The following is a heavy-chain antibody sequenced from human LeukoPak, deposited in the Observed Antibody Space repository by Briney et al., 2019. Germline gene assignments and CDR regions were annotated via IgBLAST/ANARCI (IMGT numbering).Heavy chain of an antibody. CDR3: AKDKIFRYLDY. V-gene: IGHV3-30*18. CDR2: ITSDGNNK. J-gene: IGHJ4*02. D-gene: IGHD2/OR15-2a*01. Sequence: GGSLRLSCAAASGFTFSTYWMSWVRQAPGKGLEWVAMITSDGNNKYYADSVKDRFTISRDDSKNTLYLQMNSLRDEDTAVYYCAKDKIFRYLDYWGQGALVTVTS. CDR1: GFTFSTYW.